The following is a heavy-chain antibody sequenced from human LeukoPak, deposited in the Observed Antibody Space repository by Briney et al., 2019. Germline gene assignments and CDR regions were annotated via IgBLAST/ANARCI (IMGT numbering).Heavy chain of an antibody. CDR3: ARAPFWSGFVPLYYYYMDV. Sequence: SETLSLTCAVYGGSFSGYYWSWIRQPPGKGLEWIGEINHSGSTNYNPSLKSRVTISVDTSKNQFSLKLSSVTAADTAVYYCARAPFWSGFVPLYYYYMDVWGKGTTVTVSS. CDR1: GGSFSGYY. J-gene: IGHJ6*03. CDR2: INHSGST. V-gene: IGHV4-34*01. D-gene: IGHD3-3*01.